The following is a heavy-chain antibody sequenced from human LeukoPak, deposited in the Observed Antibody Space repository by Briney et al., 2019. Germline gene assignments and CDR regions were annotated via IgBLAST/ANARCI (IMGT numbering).Heavy chain of an antibody. J-gene: IGHJ4*02. CDR2: IGSSSSSYT. Sequence: GGSLRLSCAASGFTFSGYYMSWIRQAPGKGLEWVSCIGSSSSSYTNYADSVKGRFTISRDSAKNSLYLQMDGLRAEDTAVYYCARDRGAVAATWFDYWGQGTLVTVSS. CDR1: GFTFSGYY. CDR3: ARDRGAVAATWFDY. D-gene: IGHD6-19*01. V-gene: IGHV3-11*05.